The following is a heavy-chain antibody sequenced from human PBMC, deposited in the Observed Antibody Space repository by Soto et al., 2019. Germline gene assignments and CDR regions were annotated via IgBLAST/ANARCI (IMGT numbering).Heavy chain of an antibody. CDR2: ISSSSSYI. CDR3: ARDAQRELLLLGYYYYYMDV. D-gene: IGHD1-7*01. J-gene: IGHJ6*03. CDR1: GFTFSSYS. V-gene: IGHV3-21*01. Sequence: PGGSLRLSCAASGFTFSSYSMNWVRQAPGKGLEWVSSISSSSSYIYYADSVKGRFTISRDNAKNSLYLQMNSLRAEDTAVYYCARDAQRELLLLGYYYYYMDVWGKGTTVTVSS.